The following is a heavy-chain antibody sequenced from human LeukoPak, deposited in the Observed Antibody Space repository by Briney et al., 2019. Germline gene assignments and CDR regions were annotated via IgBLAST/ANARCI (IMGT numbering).Heavy chain of an antibody. V-gene: IGHV4-59*01. CDR2: IYYSGST. J-gene: IGHJ6*03. CDR3: ASLGDYYYMDV. CDR1: GGSISSYY. D-gene: IGHD3-10*01. Sequence: SETLSLTCTVSGGSISSYYWSWIRQPPGKGLEWIGYIYYSGSTNYNPSLKSRVTISVDTSKNQFSLKLGSVTAADTAVYYCASLGDYYYMDVWGKGTTVTVSS.